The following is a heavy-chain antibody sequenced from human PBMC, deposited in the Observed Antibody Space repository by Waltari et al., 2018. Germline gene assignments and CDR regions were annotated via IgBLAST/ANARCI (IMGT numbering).Heavy chain of an antibody. CDR3: AKEQWDGAAVAGHFDY. CDR1: GFTFGNYA. CDR2: VGDREGKT. D-gene: IGHD6-19*01. J-gene: IGHJ4*02. Sequence: EVQLLESGGGLVQPGGSLRLSCAASGFTFGNYAMSWVRQAPGQGLEWVSAVGDREGKTYYADSVKGRFAISRDDSKNIVYLQMNSLRAEDTAVYYCAKEQWDGAAVAGHFDYWGQGKLVTVSS. V-gene: IGHV3-23*01.